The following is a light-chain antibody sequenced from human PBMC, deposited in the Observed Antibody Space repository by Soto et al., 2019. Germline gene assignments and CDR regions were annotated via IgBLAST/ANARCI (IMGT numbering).Light chain of an antibody. CDR2: AAS. V-gene: IGKV1-39*01. J-gene: IGKJ3*01. CDR3: QQSYNDLRT. Sequence: DIQMTQSPTSLSASVGDTVTITCRASQSIVTYVNWYQQKPDKAPRLLIYAASNLQSGVPSRFSGGGSGTDFSLTISSLQPEDFAVYYCQQSYNDLRTFGPGTKVDIK. CDR1: QSIVTY.